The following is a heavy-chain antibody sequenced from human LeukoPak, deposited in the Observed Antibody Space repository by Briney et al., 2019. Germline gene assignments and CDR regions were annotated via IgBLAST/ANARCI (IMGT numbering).Heavy chain of an antibody. V-gene: IGHV1-8*01. D-gene: IGHD3-22*01. CDR3: ARGLRDYDTSGYYSEADAFDI. CDR2: MNPNSGNT. Sequence: GASVKVSCKASGYTFTSYDINWVRQATGQGLEWMGWMNPNSGNTGYAQKFQGRVTMTRNTSISTAYMELSSLRSEDTAVYYCARGLRDYDTSGYYSEADAFDIWGQGTMVTVSS. CDR1: GYTFTSYD. J-gene: IGHJ3*02.